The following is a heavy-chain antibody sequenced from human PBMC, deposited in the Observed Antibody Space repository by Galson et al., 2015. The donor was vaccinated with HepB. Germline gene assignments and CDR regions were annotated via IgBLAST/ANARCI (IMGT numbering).Heavy chain of an antibody. CDR3: ARGSEDNYGSFDY. V-gene: IGHV4-34*01. CDR1: GGSFSGFY. CDR2: INHSGST. J-gene: IGHJ4*02. D-gene: IGHD3-10*01. Sequence: ETLSLTCAVYGGSFSGFYWSWIRQPPGKGLEWIGEINHSGSTNYNPSLKSRVTISVDTSKSQFSLKLSSVTAADTAIYYCARGSEDNYGSFDYWGQGTLVTVSS.